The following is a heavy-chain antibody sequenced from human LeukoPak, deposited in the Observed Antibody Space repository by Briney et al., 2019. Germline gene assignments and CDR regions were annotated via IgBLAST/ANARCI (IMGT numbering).Heavy chain of an antibody. CDR3: ARGSSPTRVYYYYGIDV. V-gene: IGHV1-8*01. J-gene: IGHJ6*02. CDR2: MNPNSGNT. Sequence: ASVKVSCKASGYTFTSYDISWVRQATGQGLEWMGWMNPNSGNTGYAQKFQGRVTMTRNTSISTAYLELSSLRSEDTAVYYCARGSSPTRVYYYYGIDVWGQGTTVTVSS. D-gene: IGHD6-6*01. CDR1: GYTFTSYD.